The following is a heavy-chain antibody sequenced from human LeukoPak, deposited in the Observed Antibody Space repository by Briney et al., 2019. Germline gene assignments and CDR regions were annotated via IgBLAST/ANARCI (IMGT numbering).Heavy chain of an antibody. CDR2: ISGSGGST. D-gene: IGHD3-3*01. V-gene: IGHV3-23*01. J-gene: IGHJ4*02. CDR1: GFTFSSYA. CDR3: AKGSYYDFWSGYFIPLDY. Sequence: GGSLRLSCAASGFTFSSYAMSWVRQAPGKGLEWVSAISGSGGSTYYADSVKGRFTISRVNSKNTLYLQMNSLRAEDTAVYYCAKGSYYDFWSGYFIPLDYWGQGTLATVSS.